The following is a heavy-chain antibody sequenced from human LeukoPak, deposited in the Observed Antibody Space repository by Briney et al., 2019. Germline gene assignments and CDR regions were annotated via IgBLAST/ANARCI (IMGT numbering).Heavy chain of an antibody. J-gene: IGHJ4*02. CDR1: GGTFISYA. CDR3: ARDRDYYDSSGYYLDY. D-gene: IGHD3-22*01. CDR2: IIPILGIA. V-gene: IGHV1-69*04. Sequence: SVKVSCKASGGTFISYAISWVRQAPGQGLEWMGRIIPILGIANYAQKFQGRVTITADKSTSTAYMELSSLRSEDTAVYYCARDRDYYDSSGYYLDYWGQGTLVTVSS.